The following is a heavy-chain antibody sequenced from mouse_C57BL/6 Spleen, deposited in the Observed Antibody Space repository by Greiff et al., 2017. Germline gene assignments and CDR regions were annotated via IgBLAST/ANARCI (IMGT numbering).Heavy chain of an antibody. J-gene: IGHJ2*01. CDR3: ARGIYYGFDY. D-gene: IGHD2-1*01. CDR1: GYAFTNYL. V-gene: IGHV1-54*01. CDR2: INPGSGGT. Sequence: VKLQESGAELVRPGTSVKVSCKASGYAFTNYLIEWVKQRPGQGLEWIGVINPGSGGTNYNEKFKGKATLTADKSSSTAYMQLSSLTSEYSAVYFCARGIYYGFDYWGQGTTLTVSS.